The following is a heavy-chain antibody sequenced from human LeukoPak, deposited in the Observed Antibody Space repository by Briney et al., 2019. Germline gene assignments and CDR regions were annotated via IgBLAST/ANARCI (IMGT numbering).Heavy chain of an antibody. J-gene: IGHJ4*02. CDR1: GGSISNRDYY. Sequence: SETLSLTCTVSGGSISNRDYYWGWIPPPPGKGLEWIGSIYYTGSTYYNPSLKSRVTISVDTSKNQFTVTLSSVTAADTAIYYCTYHRGYSGYDLLHYWGQGTLVTVSS. V-gene: IGHV4-39*01. D-gene: IGHD5-12*01. CDR3: TYHRGYSGYDLLHY. CDR2: IYYTGST.